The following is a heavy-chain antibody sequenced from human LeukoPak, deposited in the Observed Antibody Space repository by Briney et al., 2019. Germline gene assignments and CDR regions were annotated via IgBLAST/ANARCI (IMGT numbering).Heavy chain of an antibody. CDR3: ARVYCSSTSCYRGYGMDV. CDR2: ISSSSSTI. D-gene: IGHD2-2*02. CDR1: GFTFSSYS. V-gene: IGHV3-48*02. J-gene: IGHJ6*02. Sequence: GGSLRLSCAASGFTFSSYSMNWVRQAPGKGLEWVSCISSSSSTIYYADSVKGRFTISRDNAKNSLYLQMNSLRDEDTAVYYCARVYCSSTSCYRGYGMDVWGQGTTVTVSS.